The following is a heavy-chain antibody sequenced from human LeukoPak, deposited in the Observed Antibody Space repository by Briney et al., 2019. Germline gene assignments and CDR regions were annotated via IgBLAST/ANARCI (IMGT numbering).Heavy chain of an antibody. CDR3: AISRSVDWFHP. CDR1: GFTFGDYG. V-gene: IGHV3-48*04. CDR2: ISSSGSTI. J-gene: IGHJ5*02. Sequence: GGSLRLSCTGSGFTFGDYGMSWVRQAPGKGLEWVSYISSSGSTIYYADSVKGRFTISRDNAKNSLYLQMNSLRAEDTAVYYCAISRSVDWFHPWGQGTLVTVSS.